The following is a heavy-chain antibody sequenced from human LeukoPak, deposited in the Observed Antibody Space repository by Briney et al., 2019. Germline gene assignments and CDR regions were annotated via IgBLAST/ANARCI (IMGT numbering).Heavy chain of an antibody. Sequence: VGSLRPSSAPSVFTFGSFTMSGVRQAPQGSVERVSAICGTDTNTYYADSARGRFTISRDNSHNTLFLEMNGLRAEDTAVYYCAKAGFYYGSGNMSPLGIGYFTMDVWGQGTTVTVSS. CDR2: ICGTDTNT. J-gene: IGHJ6*02. V-gene: IGHV3-23*01. CDR1: VFTFGSFT. D-gene: IGHD3-10*01. CDR3: AKAGFYYGSGNMSPLGIGYFTMDV.